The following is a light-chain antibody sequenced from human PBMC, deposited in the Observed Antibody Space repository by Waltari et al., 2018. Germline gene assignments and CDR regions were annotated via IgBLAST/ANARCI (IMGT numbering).Light chain of an antibody. V-gene: IGLV4-69*01. CDR2: VNSDGSH. Sequence: QLVLTQSPPASASLGASVKLTCTLSSGHSSTVIAWLQQQPEKGPRYLMKVNSDGSHSKGDEIPDRFSGSSSGTERYLTISSLQSEDEADYYCQTGGHGTWVFGGGTKLTVL. J-gene: IGLJ3*02. CDR3: QTGGHGTWV. CDR1: SGHSSTV.